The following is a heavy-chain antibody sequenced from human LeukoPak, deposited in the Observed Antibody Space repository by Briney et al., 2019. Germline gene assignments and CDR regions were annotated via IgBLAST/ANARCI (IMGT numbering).Heavy chain of an antibody. CDR1: GDSVASNSTA. J-gene: IGHJ3*01. CDR3: ARGGQGDGYSADEAFDF. CDR2: TYYRSKWYN. D-gene: IGHD5-24*01. V-gene: IGHV6-1*01. Sequence: SQTLSLTCVISGDSVASNSTACNWIRQSPSRGLEWLGRTYYRSKWYNDYALSVKSRITINPDTSKNQFSLQLNSVTPEDTAVYYCARGGQGDGYSADEAFDFWGQGIMVTVS.